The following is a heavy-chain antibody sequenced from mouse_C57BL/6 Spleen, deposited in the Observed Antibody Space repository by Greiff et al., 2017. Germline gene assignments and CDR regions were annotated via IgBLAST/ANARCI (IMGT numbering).Heavy chain of an antibody. CDR3: ARYDYGSSYYAMDY. Sequence: QVQLQQPGAELVKPGASVKLSCKASGYTFTSYWMHWVKQRPGQGLEWIGMIHPNSGSTNYNEKFKSKATLTVDKSSSTAYMQLSSLPSEDSAVYYCARYDYGSSYYAMDYWGQGTSVTVSS. CDR2: IHPNSGST. J-gene: IGHJ4*01. D-gene: IGHD1-1*01. CDR1: GYTFTSYW. V-gene: IGHV1-64*01.